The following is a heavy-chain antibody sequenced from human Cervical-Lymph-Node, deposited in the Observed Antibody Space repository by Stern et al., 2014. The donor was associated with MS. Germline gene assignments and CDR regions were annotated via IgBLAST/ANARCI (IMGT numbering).Heavy chain of an antibody. V-gene: IGHV1-18*01. J-gene: IGHJ5*02. D-gene: IGHD2-2*01. CDR3: ATSYCSIDNCPARHDDWFDP. Sequence: QVQLVQSGAEVMKPGASVKVSCKASGYNFTTYGISWVRQAPGQGLQWMGWISTYNCETNYAPNFQGRVTMTTDTPTGTAYMELRSLRFDDTAVYYCATSYCSIDNCPARHDDWFDPWGQGTLVTVSS. CDR2: ISTYNCET. CDR1: GYNFTTYG.